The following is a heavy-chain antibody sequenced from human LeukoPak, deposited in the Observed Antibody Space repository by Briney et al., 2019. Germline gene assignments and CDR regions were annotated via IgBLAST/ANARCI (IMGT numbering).Heavy chain of an antibody. CDR3: ATPLGGAAATDEGYFDY. D-gene: IGHD6-13*01. V-gene: IGHV3-23*01. CDR1: GFTFYNYL. Sequence: GGSLRLSCAASGFTFYNYLMSWVPQAPGEGLEWVSAISGSGGSTYYADSVKGRFTISRDNSKNTLYLQMNSLRAKDTAVYYCATPLGGAAATDEGYFDYWGQGTLVTVSS. CDR2: ISGSGGST. J-gene: IGHJ4*02.